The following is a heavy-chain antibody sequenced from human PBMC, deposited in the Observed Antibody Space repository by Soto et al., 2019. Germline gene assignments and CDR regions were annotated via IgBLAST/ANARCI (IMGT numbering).Heavy chain of an antibody. CDR2: ISGSGGST. Sequence: GGSLRLSFAASGFTFSSYAMSWVRQAPGKGLGWVSAISGSGGSTYYADSVKGRFTISRDNSKNTLYLQMNSLRAEDTVVYYCAKGGRITGTFVHDYWGQGTLVTVSS. J-gene: IGHJ4*02. CDR3: AKGGRITGTFVHDY. D-gene: IGHD1-7*01. V-gene: IGHV3-23*01. CDR1: GFTFSSYA.